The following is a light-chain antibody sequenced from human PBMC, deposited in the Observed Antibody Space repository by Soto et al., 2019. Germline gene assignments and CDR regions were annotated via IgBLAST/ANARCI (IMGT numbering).Light chain of an antibody. V-gene: IGKV3-20*01. CDR2: GAS. CDR1: QSVSSSY. J-gene: IGKJ2*01. Sequence: EIVLTQSPGTLSLSPGERATLSCRASQSVSSSYLAWYQQKPGQAPRLVIYGASSRATGIPDRFSGSGSGTDFTLTISRQEPEDFAVYYCQQYGSSPPYTFGQGTKLEIK. CDR3: QQYGSSPPYT.